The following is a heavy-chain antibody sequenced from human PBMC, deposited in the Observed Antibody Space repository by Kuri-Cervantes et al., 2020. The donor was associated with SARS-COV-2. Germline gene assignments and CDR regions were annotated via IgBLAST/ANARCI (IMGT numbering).Heavy chain of an antibody. CDR3: AKDLSDSSTPPHDP. D-gene: IGHD2-2*01. CDR1: GFTFSSYA. Sequence: GGSLRLSCAASGFTFSSYAMHWVRQAPGKGLEWVAVISYDGSNKYYADSVKGRFTISRDNSKNTLYLQMNSLRAEDTAVYYCAKDLSDSSTPPHDPWGQGTLVTVSS. V-gene: IGHV3-30-3*01. J-gene: IGHJ5*02. CDR2: ISYDGSNK.